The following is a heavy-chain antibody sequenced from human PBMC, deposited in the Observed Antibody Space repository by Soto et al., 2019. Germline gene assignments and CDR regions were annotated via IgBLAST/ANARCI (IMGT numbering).Heavy chain of an antibody. CDR1: GFTFSSYG. Sequence: GGSLRLSCAASGFTFSSYGMHWVRQAPGKGLEWVAVIWYDGSNKYYADSVKGRFTISRDNSKNTLYLQMNSLRAEDTAVYYCARAKEDFLFDPWGQGTLVTVSS. D-gene: IGHD3-3*01. CDR3: ARAKEDFLFDP. CDR2: IWYDGSNK. J-gene: IGHJ5*02. V-gene: IGHV3-33*01.